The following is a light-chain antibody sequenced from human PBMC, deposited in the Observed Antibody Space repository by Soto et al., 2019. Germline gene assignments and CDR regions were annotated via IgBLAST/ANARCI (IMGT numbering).Light chain of an antibody. V-gene: IGKV1-39*01. J-gene: IGKJ3*01. Sequence: DIPMTQSPSSLSASVGDRVTITCRASQSISSYLNWYQQKPGKAPKLLIYAASSLQSGVSSRFSGSGSGTDFTLTISSLQPEDFATYYCQQSDSTPGTFGPGTKVDIK. CDR2: AAS. CDR3: QQSDSTPGT. CDR1: QSISSY.